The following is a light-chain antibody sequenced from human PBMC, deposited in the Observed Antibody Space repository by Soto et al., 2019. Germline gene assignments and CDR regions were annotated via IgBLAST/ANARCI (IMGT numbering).Light chain of an antibody. CDR1: QSISSY. CDR2: AAS. V-gene: IGKV1-39*01. Sequence: DIQMTQPPSSLSAFVGDRVTITCRASQSISSYLNWYQQKPGKAPKPLIYAASSLQSGVPSRFSGSGSGTDFTLTISILQPEDFATYYCRQSYSTPRTFSGVTKVDIK. CDR3: RQSYSTPRT. J-gene: IGKJ4*01.